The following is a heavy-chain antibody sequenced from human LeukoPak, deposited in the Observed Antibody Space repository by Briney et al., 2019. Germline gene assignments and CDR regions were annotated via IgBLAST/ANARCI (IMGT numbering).Heavy chain of an antibody. CDR3: AREPRGSGSFDY. V-gene: IGHV4-34*01. J-gene: IGHJ4*02. CDR2: IYHSGST. CDR1: GGSFSGYY. D-gene: IGHD3-10*01. Sequence: PSETLSLTCAVYGGSFSGYYWSWIRQPPGKGLEWIGSIYHSGSTYYNPSLKSRVTISVDTSKNQFSLKLSSVTAADTAVYYCAREPRGSGSFDYWGQGTLVTVSS.